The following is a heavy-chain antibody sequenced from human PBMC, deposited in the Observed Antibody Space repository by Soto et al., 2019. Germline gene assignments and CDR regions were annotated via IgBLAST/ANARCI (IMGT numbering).Heavy chain of an antibody. D-gene: IGHD3-22*01. CDR1: GYTLTELS. Sequence: GASVKVSCKVSGYTLTELSIHWVRQAPGKGLEWMGGFDPEDGETIYAQKFQGRVTMTEDTSTDTAYMELSSLRSEDTAVYYCATGPRRHLSPNHSNLDYWGQGTLVTVSS. CDR3: ATGPRRHLSPNHSNLDY. CDR2: FDPEDGET. J-gene: IGHJ4*02. V-gene: IGHV1-24*01.